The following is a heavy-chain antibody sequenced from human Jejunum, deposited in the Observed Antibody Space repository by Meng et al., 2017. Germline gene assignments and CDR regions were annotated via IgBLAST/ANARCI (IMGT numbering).Heavy chain of an antibody. D-gene: IGHD2-8*01. CDR1: GDSVSSNSAA. CDR3: ASGVYFHH. CDR2: TYYRSKWYN. V-gene: IGHV6-1*01. J-gene: IGHJ1*01. Sequence: SQTPSLTSAISGDSVSSNSAAWNWIRLSPSRGLEWLGRTYYRSKWYNDYAVSVKSRITINPDTSKNQFSLQLSSVTPEDTAVYYCASGVYFHHWGQGTLVTVSS.